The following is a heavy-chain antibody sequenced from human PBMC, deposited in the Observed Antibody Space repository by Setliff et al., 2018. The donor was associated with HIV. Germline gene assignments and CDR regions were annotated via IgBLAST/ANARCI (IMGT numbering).Heavy chain of an antibody. CDR1: GFSFGDFG. D-gene: IGHD3-22*01. Sequence: GGSLRLSCTGSGFSFGDFGVSWVRQAPGKGLEWLAFIRSKGYGGTTEYAASVKGRFTISRDDSKSIAYLQMNSLKTEDTAVYYCSTTASNGYPWALDIWGQGTMVTVSS. J-gene: IGHJ3*02. CDR3: STTASNGYPWALDI. V-gene: IGHV3-49*04. CDR2: IRSKGYGGTT.